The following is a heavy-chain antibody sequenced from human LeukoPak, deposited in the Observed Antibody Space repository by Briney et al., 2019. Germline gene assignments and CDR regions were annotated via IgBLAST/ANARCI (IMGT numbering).Heavy chain of an antibody. CDR2: VYYSGST. Sequence: SETLSLTCTVSGGSISSYYWSWIRQPPGKGLEWIGYVYYSGSTNYNPSLKSRVTISVDTSKNQFSLKLSSVTAADTAAYYCARAGQRLVGDFDYWGQGTLVTVSS. D-gene: IGHD6-13*01. CDR3: ARAGQRLVGDFDY. CDR1: GGSISSYY. V-gene: IGHV4-59*01. J-gene: IGHJ4*02.